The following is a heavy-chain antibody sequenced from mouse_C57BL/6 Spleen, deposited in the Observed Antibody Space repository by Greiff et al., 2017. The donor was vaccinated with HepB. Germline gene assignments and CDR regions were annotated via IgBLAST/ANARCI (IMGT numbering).Heavy chain of an antibody. CDR3: ARMVIEDYAMDY. J-gene: IGHJ4*01. V-gene: IGHV1-26*01. CDR2: INPNNGGT. Sequence: VQLQQSGPELVKPGASVKISCKASGYTFTDYYMNWVKQSHGKSLEWIGDINPNNGGTSYNQKFKGKATLTVDKSSSTAYMELRSLTSEDSAVYYCARMVIEDYAMDYWGQGTSVTVSS. D-gene: IGHD2-2*01. CDR1: GYTFTDYY.